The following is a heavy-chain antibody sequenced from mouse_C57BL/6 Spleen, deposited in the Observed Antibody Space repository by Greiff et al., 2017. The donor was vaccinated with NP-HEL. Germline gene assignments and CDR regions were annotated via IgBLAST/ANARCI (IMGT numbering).Heavy chain of an antibody. V-gene: IGHV1-72*01. CDR3: ARRDYGSRPTGYFDV. CDR1: GYTFTSYW. D-gene: IGHD1-1*01. J-gene: IGHJ1*03. CDR2: IDPNSGGT. Sequence: VQLQQSGAELVKPGASVKLSCKASGYTFTSYWMHWVKQRPGRGLEWIGRIDPNSGGTKYNEKFKSKATLTVDKPSSTAYMQLSSLTSEDSAVYYCARRDYGSRPTGYFDVWGTGTTVTVSS.